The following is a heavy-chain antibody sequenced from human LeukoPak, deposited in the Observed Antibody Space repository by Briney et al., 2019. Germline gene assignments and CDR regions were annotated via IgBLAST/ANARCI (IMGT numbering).Heavy chain of an antibody. D-gene: IGHD2-8*01. J-gene: IGHJ4*02. CDR2: ISGSGGST. Sequence: GGSLRLSCAASGFTFSSYAMSWVRPAPGKGLEWVSAISGSGGSTYYAESVKGRFTISRDNSKNTLYLQMNSLRADDTAVYYCAKTIVLMVYTNDYWGQGTLVTVSS. V-gene: IGHV3-23*01. CDR1: GFTFSSYA. CDR3: AKTIVLMVYTNDY.